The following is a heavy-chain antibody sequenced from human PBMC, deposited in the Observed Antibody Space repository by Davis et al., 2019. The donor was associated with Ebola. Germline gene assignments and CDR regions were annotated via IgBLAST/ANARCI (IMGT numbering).Heavy chain of an antibody. J-gene: IGHJ4*02. CDR3: ARDGFDSLGYDFDS. Sequence: GESLKISCAASGFTFSTYAMNWVRQAPGKRPEWVSSISSASSYIYYADSVKGRFTISRDNTKNSLFLQMNSLTAEDTAVYYCARDGFDSLGYDFDSWGRGTTVTVSS. CDR2: ISSASSYI. D-gene: IGHD3-22*01. CDR1: GFTFSTYA. V-gene: IGHV3-21*01.